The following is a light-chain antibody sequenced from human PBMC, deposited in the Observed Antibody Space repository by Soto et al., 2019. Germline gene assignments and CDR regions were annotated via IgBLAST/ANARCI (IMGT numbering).Light chain of an antibody. CDR2: EVS. J-gene: IGLJ1*01. CDR3: SSYTSSNTYV. Sequence: QSALTQPASVSGSPGQSITISCTGTSSDVGGYNYVSWYQQHPGKAPKLIIYEVSNRPSGVSNRFSGSKSDNTASLTTSGLQAEDEADYYCSSYTSSNTYVFGTGTKVTVL. CDR1: SSDVGGYNY. V-gene: IGLV2-14*01.